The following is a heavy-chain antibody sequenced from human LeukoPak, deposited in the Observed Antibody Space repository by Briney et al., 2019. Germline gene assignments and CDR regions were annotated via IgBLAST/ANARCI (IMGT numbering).Heavy chain of an antibody. V-gene: IGHV3-30*18. CDR1: GFAFSSYG. CDR2: ISYDGSKK. Sequence: PGGSLRLSCAASGFAFSSYGMHWVRQAPGKGLEWVAVISYDGSKKFYADSVKGRFTISRDNSKNTLYLQMDSLRAEDTAVYYCAKDQDSGRYYVRHFQHWGQGTLDTVSS. D-gene: IGHD1-26*01. J-gene: IGHJ1*01. CDR3: AKDQDSGRYYVRHFQH.